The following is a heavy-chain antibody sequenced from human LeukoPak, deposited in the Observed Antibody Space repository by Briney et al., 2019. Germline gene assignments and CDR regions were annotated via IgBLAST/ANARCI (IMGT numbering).Heavy chain of an antibody. CDR1: GGSISSYY. J-gene: IGHJ4*02. CDR3: ARAIGRGPFDY. CDR2: IYTSGST. Sequence: SEPLSLTCTVSGGSISSYYWSWIRQPPGKGLEWIGYIYTSGSTNYNPSLKSRVTISVDTSKNQFSLKLSSVIAADTAVYYCARAIGRGPFDYWGQGTLVTVSS. V-gene: IGHV4-4*09.